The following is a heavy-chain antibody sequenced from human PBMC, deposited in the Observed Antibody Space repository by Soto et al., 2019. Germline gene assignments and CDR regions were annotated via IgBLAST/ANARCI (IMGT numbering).Heavy chain of an antibody. Sequence: EVQLLESGGGLVQPGGSLRLSCAASGFTFSTYAMNWVRQAPGKGLEWVSGISGSGDSTYYADSVKGRFTVSRDNSKNTLDLQINSLRGEDTAVFYCAKERSSGWSFDYWGQGTLVTVSP. J-gene: IGHJ4*02. CDR1: GFTFSTYA. D-gene: IGHD6-19*01. CDR2: ISGSGDST. V-gene: IGHV3-23*01. CDR3: AKERSSGWSFDY.